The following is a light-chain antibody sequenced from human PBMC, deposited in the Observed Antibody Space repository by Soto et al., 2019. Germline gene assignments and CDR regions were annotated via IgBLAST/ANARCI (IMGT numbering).Light chain of an antibody. CDR2: GAS. J-gene: IGKJ4*01. CDR1: QSISSTY. Sequence: ELVVTKYPGTLSFPPGERATLSCRASQSISSTYLAWYQQKRGQAPRLLIYGASSRATGIPDRFSGSGSGTDFTLTISRLEPEDFALYYCQQYGGSLTFAGGTK. CDR3: QQYGGSLT. V-gene: IGKV3-20*01.